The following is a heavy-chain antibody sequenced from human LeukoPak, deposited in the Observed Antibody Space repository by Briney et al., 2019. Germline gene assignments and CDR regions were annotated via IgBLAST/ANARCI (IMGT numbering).Heavy chain of an antibody. V-gene: IGHV3-33*01. CDR2: IWYDGRNK. J-gene: IGHJ4*02. CDR3: ARDPYSSSSGSGAY. Sequence: GKSLRLSCAASGFTFSSYGMHWVRQAPGKGLEWVAVIWYDGRNKHYADSVKGRFTISRDNARNTLFLQVNSLRAEDTAVYYCARDPYSSSSGSGAYWGQGTLVTVSS. D-gene: IGHD6-13*01. CDR1: GFTFSSYG.